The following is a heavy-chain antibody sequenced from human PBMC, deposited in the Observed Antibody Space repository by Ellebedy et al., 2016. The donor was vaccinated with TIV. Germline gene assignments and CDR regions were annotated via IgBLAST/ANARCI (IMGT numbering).Heavy chain of an antibody. J-gene: IGHJ4*02. CDR2: IFSNDKK. D-gene: IGHD2-21*02. CDR3: ARTLLYCGGDCSYLFDY. Sequence: SGPTLVKPTETLTLTCTVSGFSLSNVIMSVSWIRQPPGKALEWLEHIFSNDKKSYMTSLKNRLTISKDTAKSQVVLTMTNMEPVDTATYYCARTLLYCGGDCSYLFDYWGQGTLVTVSS. CDR1: GFSLSNVIMS. V-gene: IGHV2-26*01.